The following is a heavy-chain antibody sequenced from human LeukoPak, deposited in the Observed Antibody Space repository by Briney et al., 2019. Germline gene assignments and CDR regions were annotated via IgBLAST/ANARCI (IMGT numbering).Heavy chain of an antibody. CDR3: ARDTGIARYFDY. D-gene: IGHD2-21*01. CDR1: GFTFSSYG. J-gene: IGHJ4*02. V-gene: IGHV3-30*02. Sequence: GGSLRLSCGASGFTFSSYGMHWVRQAPGKGLEWVAFIRYDGSNKYYADSVKGRFTISRDNSKNTLYLQMNSLRAEDTAVYYCARDTGIARYFDYWGQGTLVTVSS. CDR2: IRYDGSNK.